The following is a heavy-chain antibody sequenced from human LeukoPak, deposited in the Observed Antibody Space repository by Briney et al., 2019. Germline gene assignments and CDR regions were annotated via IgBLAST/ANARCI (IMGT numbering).Heavy chain of an antibody. CDR2: IHSGGYT. J-gene: IGHJ5*02. CDR3: TQRQGPMSGSYDYFDP. CDR1: GGSLSGYY. Sequence: SETLSLTCTVSGGSLSGYYWSWIRQPPGHGLVWIAYIHSGGYTNYNPSLRSRVTISVDTSKNQFSLEVSSLTAADTAIYYCTQRQGPMSGSYDYFDPWGQGILVTVSS. D-gene: IGHD1-26*01. V-gene: IGHV4-4*09.